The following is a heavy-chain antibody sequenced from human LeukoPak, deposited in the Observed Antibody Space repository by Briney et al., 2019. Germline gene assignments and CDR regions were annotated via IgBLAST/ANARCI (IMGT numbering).Heavy chain of an antibody. D-gene: IGHD3-10*02. CDR1: GGSFSGYY. CDR2: INHSGST. Sequence: SETLSLTCAVYGGSFSGYYWSWIRQPPGKGLEWIGEINHSGSTNYNPSLKSRVTMSVDTSKNQFSLKLSSVTAADTAVYYCARAVTMSYYYYYMDVWGKGTTVTVSS. J-gene: IGHJ6*03. V-gene: IGHV4-34*01. CDR3: ARAVTMSYYYYYMDV.